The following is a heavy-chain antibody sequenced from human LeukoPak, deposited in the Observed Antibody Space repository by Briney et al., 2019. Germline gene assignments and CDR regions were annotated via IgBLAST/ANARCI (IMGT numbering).Heavy chain of an antibody. J-gene: IGHJ6*03. V-gene: IGHV3-21*04. D-gene: IGHD3-22*01. CDR1: GFTFSSYS. Sequence: PGGSLRLSCAASGFTFSSYSMNWVRQAPGKGLEWVSSISSSSSYTYYADSVKGRFTISRDNSKNTLYLQMNSLRAEDTAVYYCARESYYDSSGRGAPPYYMDVWGKGTTVTISS. CDR2: ISSSSSYT. CDR3: ARESYYDSSGRGAPPYYMDV.